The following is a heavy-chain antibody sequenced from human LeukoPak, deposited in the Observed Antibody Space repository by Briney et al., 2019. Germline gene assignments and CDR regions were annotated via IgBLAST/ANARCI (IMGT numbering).Heavy chain of an antibody. CDR3: ARGYKINYYGSGSYYAFDI. Sequence: ASVKVSCKASGYTFTNYDINWVRQATGQGLEWMGWMNPNSGTTGYAQKFLGRVTITRNTSISTTYMELSSLRSEDTAVYYCARGYKINYYGSGSYYAFDIWGQGTMVTVSS. CDR2: MNPNSGTT. V-gene: IGHV1-8*03. J-gene: IGHJ3*02. CDR1: GYTFTNYD. D-gene: IGHD3-10*01.